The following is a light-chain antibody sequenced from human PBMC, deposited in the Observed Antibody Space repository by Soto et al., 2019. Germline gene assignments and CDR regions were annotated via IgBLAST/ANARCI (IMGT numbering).Light chain of an antibody. J-gene: IGKJ1*01. V-gene: IGKV3-15*01. CDR1: QSVSSN. CDR2: GAS. Sequence: IVMTQSPATLSVSPWERATLSCRASQSVSSNLAWYQQKPGQAPRLLIYGASTRATGIPARFSGSGSGTEFTLTISSLQSEDFAVYYCQHRWKFGQGTKVDIK. CDR3: QHRWK.